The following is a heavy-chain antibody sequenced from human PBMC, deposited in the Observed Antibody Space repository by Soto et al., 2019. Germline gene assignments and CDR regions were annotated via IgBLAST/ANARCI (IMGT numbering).Heavy chain of an antibody. CDR2: IWYDGSNK. CDR3: ARDGVATIPRGDYGPFDY. CDR1: GFTFSSYG. Sequence: GGSLRLSCAASGFTFSSYGMHWVRQAPGKGLEWVAVIWYDGSNKYYADSVKGRFTISRDNSKNTLYLQMNSLRAEDTAVYYCARDGVATIPRGDYGPFDYWGQGTLVTVSS. D-gene: IGHD5-12*01. J-gene: IGHJ4*02. V-gene: IGHV3-33*01.